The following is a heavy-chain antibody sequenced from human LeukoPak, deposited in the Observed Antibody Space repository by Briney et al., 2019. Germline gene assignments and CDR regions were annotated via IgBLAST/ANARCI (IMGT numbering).Heavy chain of an antibody. CDR2: IKQDGSEK. CDR1: GFTFSSYW. CDR3: ARIRAGYFDY. V-gene: IGHV3-7*03. J-gene: IGHJ4*02. Sequence: PGGSLRLSCAASGFTFSSYWMSWVRQAPGKGLECVANIKQDGSEKYYVDSVKGRFTISRDNAKNSPYLQMDSLRAEDTAVYYCARIRAGYFDYWGQGTLDTVSS.